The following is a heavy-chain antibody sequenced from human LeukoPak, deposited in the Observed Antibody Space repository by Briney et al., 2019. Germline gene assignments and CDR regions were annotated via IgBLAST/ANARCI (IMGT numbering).Heavy chain of an antibody. V-gene: IGHV4-61*02. Sequence: SQTLSLTCTVSGGPISSGSYYWSWIRQPAGKGLEWIGRIYTSGSTNYNPSLKSRVTISVDTSKNQFSLKLTSVPAADTAVYYCARVLGFYDSSGYYPYYFDYWGQGTLVTVSS. CDR2: IYTSGST. CDR1: GGPISSGSYY. CDR3: ARVLGFYDSSGYYPYYFDY. D-gene: IGHD3-22*01. J-gene: IGHJ4*02.